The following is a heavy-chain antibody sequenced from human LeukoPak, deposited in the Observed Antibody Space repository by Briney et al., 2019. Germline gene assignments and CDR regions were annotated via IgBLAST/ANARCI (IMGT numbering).Heavy chain of an antibody. V-gene: IGHV4-59*08. CDR1: GGSISSYY. D-gene: IGHD5-12*01. Sequence: PSETLSLTCTVSGGSISSYYWSWIRQPPGKGLEWIGYIYYSGSTNYNPSLKSRVTISVDTSKNQVSLKLSSVTAADTAVYYCARRVYSGYDPRGLWYFDLWGRGTLVTVSS. CDR3: ARRVYSGYDPRGLWYFDL. CDR2: IYYSGST. J-gene: IGHJ2*01.